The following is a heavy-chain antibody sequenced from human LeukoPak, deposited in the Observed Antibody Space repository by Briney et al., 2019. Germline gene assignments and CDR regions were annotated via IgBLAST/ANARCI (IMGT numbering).Heavy chain of an antibody. CDR2: IKEDGSEE. V-gene: IGHV3-7*03. D-gene: IGHD3-10*01. CDR1: GFTFSSYW. J-gene: IGHJ4*02. Sequence: GGSLRLSCAASGFTFSSYWMNWVRQAPGKGLAWVANIKEDGSEEYYVDSVKGRFTISRDNARNSLYLQMSSLGAEDTAVYYCARAAGFYFTSGNYLSSGYWGQGTLVTVSS. CDR3: ARAAGFYFTSGNYLSSGY.